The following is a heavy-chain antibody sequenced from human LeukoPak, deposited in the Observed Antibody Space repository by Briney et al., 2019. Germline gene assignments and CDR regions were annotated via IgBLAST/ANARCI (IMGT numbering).Heavy chain of an antibody. J-gene: IGHJ5*02. CDR2: INSDGSTT. CDR3: ARGGGAAAAHNWFDP. V-gene: IGHV3-74*01. Sequence: GGSLRLSCAASGFTFSSYWMHWVRQAPGKGLVWVSRINSDGSTTSYADSVRGRFTISRDNAKNTLYLQMNSLTAEDTAVYYCARGGGAAAAHNWFDPSRQGTLVTVSS. CDR1: GFTFSSYW. D-gene: IGHD6-13*01.